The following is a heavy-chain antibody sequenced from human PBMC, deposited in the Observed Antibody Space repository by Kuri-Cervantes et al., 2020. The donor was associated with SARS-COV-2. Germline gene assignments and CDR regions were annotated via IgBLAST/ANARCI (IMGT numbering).Heavy chain of an antibody. D-gene: IGHD2-21*01. CDR2: ISSNGGST. CDR3: ARGSIVVVIANLDI. J-gene: IGHJ3*02. Sequence: ETLSLTCAASGFTFSSYAMHWVRQAPGKGLEYVSAISSNGGSTYYANPVKGRFTISRDNSKNTLYLQMGSLRAEDMAVYYCARGSIVVVIANLDIWGQGTMVTVSS. V-gene: IGHV3-64*01. CDR1: GFTFSSYA.